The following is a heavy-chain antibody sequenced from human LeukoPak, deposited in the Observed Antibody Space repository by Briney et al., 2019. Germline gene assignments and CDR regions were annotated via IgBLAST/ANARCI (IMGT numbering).Heavy chain of an antibody. CDR1: GFSVSSTY. CDR3: ASRHCSGGGCYFAGADPFDY. Sequence: GGSLRLSCAASGFSVSSTYMSWVRQAPGKGREWVSVIYSGGNIYYIDSVKGRFTISRDTSKNALYLQMNSLRAEDTAVYYCASRHCSGGGCYFAGADPFDYWGQGTLVTVSS. V-gene: IGHV3-53*01. CDR2: IYSGGNI. D-gene: IGHD2-15*01. J-gene: IGHJ4*02.